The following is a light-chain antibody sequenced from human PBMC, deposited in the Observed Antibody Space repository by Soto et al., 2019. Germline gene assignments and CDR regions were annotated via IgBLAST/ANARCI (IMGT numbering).Light chain of an antibody. CDR1: QSVSSSY. V-gene: IGKV3-20*01. Sequence: EIVLTQSPGTLSLSPGERGTLSCRASQSVSSSYLAWYQQKPGQAPRLLIYGASSRATGIPDRFSGSGSATALTLTISRLEPEDFSVYYCQQYGSSTLTFGGGTKVEIK. CDR2: GAS. CDR3: QQYGSSTLT. J-gene: IGKJ4*01.